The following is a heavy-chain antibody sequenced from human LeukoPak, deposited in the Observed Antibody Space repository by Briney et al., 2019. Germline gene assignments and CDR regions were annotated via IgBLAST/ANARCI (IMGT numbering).Heavy chain of an antibody. CDR3: ARGLSSGWYGWFDP. V-gene: IGHV4-34*01. Sequence: SETLSLTCTVSGGSISSYYWSWIRQPPGKGLEWIGEINHSGSTNYNPSLKSRVTISVDTSKNQFSLKLSSVTAADTAVYYCARGLSSGWYGWFDPWGQGTLVTVSS. CDR1: GGSISSYY. D-gene: IGHD6-19*01. CDR2: INHSGST. J-gene: IGHJ5*02.